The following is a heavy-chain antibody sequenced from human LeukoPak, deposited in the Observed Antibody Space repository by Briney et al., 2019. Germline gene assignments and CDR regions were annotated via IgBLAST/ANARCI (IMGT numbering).Heavy chain of an antibody. J-gene: IGHJ4*02. CDR3: ARRRYNWNAIDY. Sequence: SGGSLRLSCAASGFTFSDYYMSWIRQAPGKGLEWVSYISSSGNIIYYADSVKGRFTISRDNAKNSLYLQMNSLRAEDTAVYYCARRRYNWNAIDYWGQGTLVTVSS. V-gene: IGHV3-11*01. CDR1: GFTFSDYY. CDR2: ISSSGNII. D-gene: IGHD1-20*01.